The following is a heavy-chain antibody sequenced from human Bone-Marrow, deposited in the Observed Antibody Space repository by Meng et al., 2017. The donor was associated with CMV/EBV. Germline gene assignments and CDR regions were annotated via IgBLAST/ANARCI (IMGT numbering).Heavy chain of an antibody. V-gene: IGHV3-21*01. CDR2: IRSSSSYI. CDR3: AGPLGGSSPLYY. CDR1: GFTFSSYS. Sequence: GESLKIACAASGFTFSSYSMNWVRQAPGKGLEWVSSIRSSSSYIYYADSVKGRFTISRDKGKNSLYLQMNSLRAEDTAVYYCAGPLGGSSPLYYWGQGTLVTVSS. J-gene: IGHJ4*02. D-gene: IGHD3-16*01.